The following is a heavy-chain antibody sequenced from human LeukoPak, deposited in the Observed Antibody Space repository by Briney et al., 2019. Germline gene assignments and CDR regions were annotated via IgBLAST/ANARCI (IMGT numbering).Heavy chain of an antibody. J-gene: IGHJ3*02. CDR2: INHSGST. Sequence: SEALSLTCAVYGGSFSGYYWSWIRQPPGKGLEWIGEINHSGSTNYNPSPKSRVTISVDTSKNQFSLKLSSVTAADTAVYYCARDYSSGWDAFDIWGQGTMVTVSS. CDR3: ARDYSSGWDAFDI. CDR1: GGSFSGYY. D-gene: IGHD6-19*01. V-gene: IGHV4-34*01.